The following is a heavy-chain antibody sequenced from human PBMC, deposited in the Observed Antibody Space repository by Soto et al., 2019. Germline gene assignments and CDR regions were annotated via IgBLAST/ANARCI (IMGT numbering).Heavy chain of an antibody. Sequence: ETLSLTCTVSGGSISSYYWSWIRQPAGKGLEWIGRIYTSGSTNYNPSLKSRVTMSVDTSKNQFSLKLSSVTAADTAVYYCARSGSGSGSYYRNWFDPWGQGTLVTVSS. V-gene: IGHV4-4*07. CDR2: IYTSGST. CDR1: GGSISSYY. D-gene: IGHD3-10*01. CDR3: ARSGSGSGSYYRNWFDP. J-gene: IGHJ5*02.